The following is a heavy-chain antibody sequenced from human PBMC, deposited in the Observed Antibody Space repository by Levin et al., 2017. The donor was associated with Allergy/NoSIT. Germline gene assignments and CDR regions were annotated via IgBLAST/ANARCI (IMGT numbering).Heavy chain of an antibody. V-gene: IGHV4-59*01. Sequence: PSETLSLTCTVSGASISSYYWSWIRQPPGRGLEWIGYIHYDGNTNYNPSLKSRITISLDTSKNEFSLKLRSVTAADTAVYYCAREYGGDWYFDLWGRGTLVTVSS. CDR1: GASISSYY. J-gene: IGHJ2*01. CDR2: IHYDGNT. CDR3: AREYGGDWYFDL. D-gene: IGHD2-21*01.